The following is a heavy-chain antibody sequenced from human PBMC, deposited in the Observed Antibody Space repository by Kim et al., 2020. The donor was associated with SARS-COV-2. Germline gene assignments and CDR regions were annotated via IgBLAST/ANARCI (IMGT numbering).Heavy chain of an antibody. Sequence: GGSLRLSCTASGFTFSNNGMSWVRQPPGKGLEWVSDILAYETGTYYADSVKGRFSISRDNSKNTVYLQMNSLRGEDTAVYYCTGHGSGSSWGQGTLATVS. CDR2: ILAYETGT. CDR3: TGHGSGSS. CDR1: GFTFSNNG. J-gene: IGHJ4*02. V-gene: IGHV3-23*01. D-gene: IGHD3-10*01.